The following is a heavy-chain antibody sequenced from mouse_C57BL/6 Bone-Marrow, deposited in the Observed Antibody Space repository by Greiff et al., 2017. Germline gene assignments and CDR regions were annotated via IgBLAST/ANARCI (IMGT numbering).Heavy chain of an antibody. J-gene: IGHJ4*01. CDR2: IDPNSGGT. Sequence: QVQLQQPGAELVKPGASVKMSCKASGYTFTSYWMNWVKQRTGSGLEWIGRIDPNSGGTKYNEKFKSKDTLTVDKPSSTAYMQRSSLTSEDSAVYYSARSERRGYYYSMDYWGQGTSVTVSS. CDR3: ARSERRGYYYSMDY. V-gene: IGHV1-72*01. CDR1: GYTFTSYW.